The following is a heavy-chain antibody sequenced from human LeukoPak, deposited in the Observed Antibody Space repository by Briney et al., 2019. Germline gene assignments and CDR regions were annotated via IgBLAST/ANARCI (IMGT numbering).Heavy chain of an antibody. J-gene: IGHJ4*02. CDR3: ARGSAYYDSSGSFDY. CDR2: INPNSGGT. CDR1: GYTFTSYD. Sequence: EASVKVSCKASGYTFTSYDINWVRQATGQGLEWMGWINPNSGGTNYAQKFQGRVTMTRDTSISTAYMELSRLRSDATAVYYCARGSAYYDSSGSFDYWGQGTLVTVSS. D-gene: IGHD3-22*01. V-gene: IGHV1-2*02.